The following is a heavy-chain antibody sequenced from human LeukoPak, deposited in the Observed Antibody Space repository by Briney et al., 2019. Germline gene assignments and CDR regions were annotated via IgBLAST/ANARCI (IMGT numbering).Heavy chain of an antibody. J-gene: IGHJ3*02. CDR1: GYTFTGYY. V-gene: IGHV1-2*02. Sequence: GASVKVSCKASGYTFTGYYMHWVRQAPGQGPEWMGWINPNSGGANYAQKFQGRVTITADKSTSTAYMELSSLRSEDTAVYYCARDRSPLSDAFDIWGQGTMVTVSS. CDR2: INPNSGGA. CDR3: ARDRSPLSDAFDI.